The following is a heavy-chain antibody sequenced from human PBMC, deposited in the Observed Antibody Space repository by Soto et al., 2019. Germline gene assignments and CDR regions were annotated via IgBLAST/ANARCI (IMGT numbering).Heavy chain of an antibody. Sequence: SETLSLTCAVYGGSFSGYYWSWIRQPPGKGLEWIGEINHSGSTNYNPSLKSRGTISVDTSKNQFSLKLSSVTAADTAVYYCARGGIGECSGGSCYATDAFDIWGQGTMVTVSS. CDR1: GGSFSGYY. V-gene: IGHV4-34*01. D-gene: IGHD2-15*01. CDR3: ARGGIGECSGGSCYATDAFDI. CDR2: INHSGST. J-gene: IGHJ3*02.